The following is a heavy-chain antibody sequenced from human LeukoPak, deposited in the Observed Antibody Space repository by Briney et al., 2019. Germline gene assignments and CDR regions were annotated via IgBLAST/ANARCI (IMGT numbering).Heavy chain of an antibody. CDR3: ATEAGLLSAVYYYYGMDV. J-gene: IGHJ6*02. CDR1: GYTLTELS. CDR2: FDPEDGET. Sequence: ASVKVSCKVSGYTLTELSMHWVRQAPGKGLEWIGGFDPEDGETIYAQKFQGRVTMTEDTSTDTAYMELSSLRSEDTAVYYCATEAGLLSAVYYYYGMDVWGQGTTVTVSS. D-gene: IGHD2-2*01. V-gene: IGHV1-24*01.